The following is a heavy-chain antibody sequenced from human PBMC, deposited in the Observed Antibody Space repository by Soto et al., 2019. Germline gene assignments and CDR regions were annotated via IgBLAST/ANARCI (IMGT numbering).Heavy chain of an antibody. Sequence: SETLSLTCTVSGGSVSSGSYYWGWIRQPPGKGLEWIGSIYYRGSTYYNPSLKSRVTISVDTSKNQFSLRLTSVTAADTAVYYFARVYGDNYNYDYHYMDVWGKGTTVTVSS. CDR1: GGSVSSGSYY. CDR2: IYYRGST. D-gene: IGHD4-17*01. J-gene: IGHJ6*03. V-gene: IGHV4-39*01. CDR3: ARVYGDNYNYDYHYMDV.